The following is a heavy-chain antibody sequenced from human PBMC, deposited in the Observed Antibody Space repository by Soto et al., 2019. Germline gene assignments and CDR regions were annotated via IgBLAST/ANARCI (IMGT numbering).Heavy chain of an antibody. CDR3: ARESSSWGQNYFDY. V-gene: IGHV1-2*04. D-gene: IGHD6-13*01. Sequence: ASVKVSCKASGYTFTGYYMHWVRQAPGQGLEWMGWINPNSGGTNYAQKFQGWVTMTRDTSISTAYMELSRLRSDDTAVYYCARESSSWGQNYFDYWGQGTLVTVSS. J-gene: IGHJ4*02. CDR1: GYTFTGYY. CDR2: INPNSGGT.